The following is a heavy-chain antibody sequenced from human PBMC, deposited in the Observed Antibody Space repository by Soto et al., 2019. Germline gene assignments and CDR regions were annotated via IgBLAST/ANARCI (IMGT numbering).Heavy chain of an antibody. CDR2: ISYDGSNK. J-gene: IGHJ5*02. CDR3: ARDWGGYSYGYLGGVDP. D-gene: IGHD5-18*01. Sequence: GGSLRLSCAASGFTFSSYAMHWVRQAPGKGLEWVAVISYDGSNKYYADSVKGRFTISRDNSKNTLYLQMNSLRAEDTAVYYCARDWGGYSYGYLGGVDPWGQGTLVTVSS. V-gene: IGHV3-30-3*01. CDR1: GFTFSSYA.